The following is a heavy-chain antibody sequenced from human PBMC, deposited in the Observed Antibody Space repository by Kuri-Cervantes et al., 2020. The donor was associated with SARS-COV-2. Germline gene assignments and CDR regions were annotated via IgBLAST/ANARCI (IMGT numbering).Heavy chain of an antibody. CDR1: GYSISSGYY. Sequence: SETLSLTCAVSGYSISSGYYWGWIRQPPGKGLEWIGSIFHSGNTYYNPSLKSRVTISLDKSKNQFSLNLSSVTAADTALYYCARYCSSTSCYGGAFDYWGQGTLVTVSS. CDR2: IFHSGNT. J-gene: IGHJ4*02. CDR3: ARYCSSTSCYGGAFDY. V-gene: IGHV4-38-2*01. D-gene: IGHD2-2*01.